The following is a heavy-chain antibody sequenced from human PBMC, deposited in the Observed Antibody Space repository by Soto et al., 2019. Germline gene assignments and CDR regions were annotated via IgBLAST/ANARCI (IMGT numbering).Heavy chain of an antibody. D-gene: IGHD3-22*01. J-gene: IGHJ4*02. Sequence: PSETLSLTCTVSGGSVSSGSYYWSWIRQPPGKGMEWIVYIYYSGSTNYNPSLKSRVTISVDTSKNQFSLKLSSVTAADTAVYYCASSFLYYSDSSGYYYVPGYWGQGTLVTVSS. CDR1: GGSVSSGSYY. CDR2: IYYSGST. CDR3: ASSFLYYSDSSGYYYVPGY. V-gene: IGHV4-61*01.